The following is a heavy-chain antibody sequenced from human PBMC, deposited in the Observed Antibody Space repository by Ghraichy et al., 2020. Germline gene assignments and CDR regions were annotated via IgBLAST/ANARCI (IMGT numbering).Heavy chain of an antibody. Sequence: LSITCAASGFTFSTYAMSWVRQAPGKGLEWVSALRGSGDSTYYADSVKGRFTISRDNSKNTLYLQMNSLSVEDTAVYFCAKGRSTTNHYDYWGQGTLVTVSS. CDR2: LRGSGDST. J-gene: IGHJ4*02. V-gene: IGHV3-23*01. CDR3: AKGRSTTNHYDY. D-gene: IGHD2/OR15-2a*01. CDR1: GFTFSTYA.